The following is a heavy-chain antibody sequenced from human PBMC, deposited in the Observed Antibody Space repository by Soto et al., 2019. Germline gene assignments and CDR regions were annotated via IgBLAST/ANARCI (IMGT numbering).Heavy chain of an antibody. D-gene: IGHD3-22*01. CDR2: ITSSSSTL. Sequence: PGGSLILSVASPGFTFSSYSMSGVRQAPGKGLEWFSYITSSSSTLYYPDSVEGRFTISRDNAKNSLYLQMNSLRDEETAVYYCARVYYYDSSALFDPWGQRSQVTVSS. CDR3: ARVYYYDSSALFDP. J-gene: IGHJ5*02. CDR1: GFTFSSYS. V-gene: IGHV3-48*02.